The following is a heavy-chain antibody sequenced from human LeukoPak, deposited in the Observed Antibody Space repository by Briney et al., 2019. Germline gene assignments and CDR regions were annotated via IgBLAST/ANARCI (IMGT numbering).Heavy chain of an antibody. CDR1: GFTFSSYG. D-gene: IGHD1-26*01. J-gene: IGHJ3*02. V-gene: IGHV3-30*03. CDR2: ISYDGSNK. Sequence: GGSLRLSCAASGFTFSSYGMHWVRQASGKGLEWVAVISYDGSNKYYADSVKGRFTISRDNSKNTLYLQMNSLRAEDTAVYYCARAGATISHWNWRNDAFDIWGQGTMVTVSS. CDR3: ARAGATISHWNWRNDAFDI.